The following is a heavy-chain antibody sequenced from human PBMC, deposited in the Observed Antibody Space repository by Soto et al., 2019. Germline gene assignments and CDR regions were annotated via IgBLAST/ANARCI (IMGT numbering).Heavy chain of an antibody. D-gene: IGHD2-15*01. Sequence: ASVKVSCKASGYLFTAYSMHWVRLAPGQGLEWMGVVNPSGGSTKYAQNFQGRVTMTRDTSTTTIYMELSSLRSDDTAIYYCAREENCSGGTCYSEYFHSWGQGTLVTVSS. CDR3: AREENCSGGTCYSEYFHS. CDR1: GYLFTAYS. J-gene: IGHJ1*01. CDR2: VNPSGGST. V-gene: IGHV1-46*01.